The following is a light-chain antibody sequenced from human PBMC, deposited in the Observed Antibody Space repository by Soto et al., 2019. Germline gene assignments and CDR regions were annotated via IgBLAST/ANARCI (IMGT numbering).Light chain of an antibody. V-gene: IGKV3-15*01. CDR1: QSIHTH. CDR3: QQYNNWPRT. Sequence: ETVMTQSEATLSVSPGERATLSCRASQSIHTHLAWYQQKPGQPPRLLIYGASTRVTGIPTRFSGSGSGTEFTLTISSLQSEDFAVYYCQQYNNWPRTFGQGTKVEIK. CDR2: GAS. J-gene: IGKJ1*01.